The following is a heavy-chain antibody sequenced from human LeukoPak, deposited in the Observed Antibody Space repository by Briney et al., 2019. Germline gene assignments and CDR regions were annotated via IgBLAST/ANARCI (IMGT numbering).Heavy chain of an antibody. CDR1: GFTVSSNY. CDR3: ARSIVVVTAIHDAFDI. D-gene: IGHD2-21*02. J-gene: IGHJ3*02. Sequence: PGGSLRLSCAASGFTVSSNYMSWVRQAPGKGLEWVSVIYSGGSTYYADSVKGRFTIPRNNSKNTLYLQMNSLRAEDTAVYYCARSIVVVTAIHDAFDIWGQGTMVTVSS. V-gene: IGHV3-53*01. CDR2: IYSGGST.